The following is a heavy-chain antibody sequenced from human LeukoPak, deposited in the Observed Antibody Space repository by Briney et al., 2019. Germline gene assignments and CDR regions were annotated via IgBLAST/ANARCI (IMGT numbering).Heavy chain of an antibody. J-gene: IGHJ5*02. D-gene: IGHD2-21*02. CDR1: GYSISSGHY. V-gene: IGHV4-38-2*02. CDR2: IYHSGST. CDR3: ARDRMTYCGGDCYLNNWFDP. Sequence: PSETLSLTCTVSGYSISSGHYWAWIRQPPGKGLEWIGSIYHSGSTYYNPSLKSRVTISVDTSKNQFSLKLSSVTAADTAVYYCARDRMTYCGGDCYLNNWFDPWGQGTLVTVSS.